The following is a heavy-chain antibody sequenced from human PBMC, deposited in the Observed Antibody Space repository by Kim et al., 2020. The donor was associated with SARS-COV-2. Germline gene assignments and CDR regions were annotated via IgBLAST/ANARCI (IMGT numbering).Heavy chain of an antibody. V-gene: IGHV3-7*01. CDR3: ARDAGDGGYDS. D-gene: IGHD5-12*01. CDR2: IRKDGGEK. J-gene: IGHJ4*02. Sequence: GGSLRLSCVASGFTFSNYWMTWVRQAPGRGLEWVANIRKDGGEKFYVDSMKGRFTISRDNAKNSLYLQMNNLRDEDTAVYYCARDAGDGGYDSGGPGTPV. CDR1: GFTFSNYW.